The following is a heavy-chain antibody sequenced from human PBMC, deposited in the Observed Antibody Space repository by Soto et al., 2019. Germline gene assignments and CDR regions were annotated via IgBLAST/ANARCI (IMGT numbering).Heavy chain of an antibody. CDR3: ARMATFGSLNWFDP. D-gene: IGHD3-10*01. CDR1: GYSFTNND. J-gene: IGHJ5*02. Sequence: EASVKVSCKASGYSFTNNDVSWVRQATGQGLEWMGWMNPGSGDTGYAQKFQGRVTMTRDISIATAYMELSSLRSDDTAIYYCARMATFGSLNWFDPWGQGSLVPGSS. CDR2: MNPGSGDT. V-gene: IGHV1-8*01.